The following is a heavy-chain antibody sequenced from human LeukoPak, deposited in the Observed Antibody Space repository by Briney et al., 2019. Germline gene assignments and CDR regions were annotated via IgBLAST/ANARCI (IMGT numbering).Heavy chain of an antibody. J-gene: IGHJ4*02. CDR1: GFTFSSYG. D-gene: IGHD1-14*01. CDR2: ISYDGSNK. V-gene: IGHV3-30*18. Sequence: GGSLRLSCAASGFTFSSYGMHWVRQAPGKGLEWVAVISYDGSNKYYADSVKGRFTISRDNSKNTLYLQMNSLRAEGTAVYYCAKDGITNSTWYFDYWGQGTLVTVSS. CDR3: AKDGITNSTWYFDY.